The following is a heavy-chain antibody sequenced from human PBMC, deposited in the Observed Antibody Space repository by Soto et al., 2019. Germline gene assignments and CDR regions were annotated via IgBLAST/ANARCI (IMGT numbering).Heavy chain of an antibody. CDR1: GGTFSSYA. D-gene: IGHD3-10*01. V-gene: IGHV1-69*12. CDR3: AREHGYMVRGVIGGDPDWPMDV. Sequence: QVQLVQSGAEVKKPGSSVKVSCKASGGTFSSYAISWVRQAPGQGLEWMGGIIPIFGTANYAQKFQGRVTITADESTSTAYMELSSLRSEDTAVYYCAREHGYMVRGVIGGDPDWPMDVWGQGTTVTVSS. J-gene: IGHJ6*02. CDR2: IIPIFGTA.